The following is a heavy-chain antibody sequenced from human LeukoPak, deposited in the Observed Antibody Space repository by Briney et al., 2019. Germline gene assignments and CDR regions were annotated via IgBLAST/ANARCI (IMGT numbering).Heavy chain of an antibody. CDR3: ARGLIAAAGDDAFDI. CDR2: MNPNSGNT. V-gene: IGHV1-8*02. J-gene: IGHJ3*02. D-gene: IGHD6-13*01. Sequence: ASVKVSCKASGCTFTSYGISWVRQAPGQGLEWMGWMNPNSGNTGYAQKFQGRVTMTRNTSISTAYMELSSLRSEDTAVYYCARGLIAAAGDDAFDIWGQGTMVTVSS. CDR1: GCTFTSYG.